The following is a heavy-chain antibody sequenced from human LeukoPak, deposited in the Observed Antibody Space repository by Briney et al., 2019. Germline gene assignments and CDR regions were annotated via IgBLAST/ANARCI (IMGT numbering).Heavy chain of an antibody. J-gene: IGHJ4*02. Sequence: SETLSLTCTVSGGSISSSSYYWGWIRQPPGKGLEWIGSIYYSGSTYYNPSLKSRVTISVDTSKNQFSLKLSSATAADTAVYYCARHRPDFRVDYWGQGTLVTVSS. CDR3: ARHRPDFRVDY. CDR1: GGSISSSSYY. CDR2: IYYSGST. V-gene: IGHV4-39*01. D-gene: IGHD3-3*01.